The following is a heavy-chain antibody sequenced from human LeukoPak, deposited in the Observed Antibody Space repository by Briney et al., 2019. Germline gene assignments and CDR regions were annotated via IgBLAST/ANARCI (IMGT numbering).Heavy chain of an antibody. V-gene: IGHV3-48*02. CDR1: GFTVSNNY. Sequence: TGGSLRLSCAASGFTVSNNYMGWVRQAPGKGLEWVSYISSDSRTIYYADSVKGRFTISRDNAKNSLYLQMKSLRDEDTAVYYCARYGSGTSYITNYFDYWGQGTLVTVSS. J-gene: IGHJ4*02. D-gene: IGHD3-10*01. CDR2: ISSDSRTI. CDR3: ARYGSGTSYITNYFDY.